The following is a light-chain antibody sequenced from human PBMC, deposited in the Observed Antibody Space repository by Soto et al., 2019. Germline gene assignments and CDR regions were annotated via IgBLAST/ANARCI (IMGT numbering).Light chain of an antibody. J-gene: IGKJ1*01. Sequence: TLSVSPGERASLSCRASQSVSSNLAWYQQKPGQAPRLLIFGASTRATGIPARFSGSGSGTVFALTISSLQSEDFAVYYCQQYHNWRTFGQGTKVDIK. CDR3: QQYHNWRT. V-gene: IGKV3-15*01. CDR1: QSVSSN. CDR2: GAS.